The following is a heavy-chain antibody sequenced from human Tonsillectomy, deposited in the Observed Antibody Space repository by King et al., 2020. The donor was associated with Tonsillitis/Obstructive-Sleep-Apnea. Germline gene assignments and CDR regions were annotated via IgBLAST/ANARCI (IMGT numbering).Heavy chain of an antibody. J-gene: IGHJ4*02. CDR1: GYTFTSYY. D-gene: IGHD6-13*01. CDR2: INPSGGST. Sequence: VQLVESGAEVKKPGASVKGSCKASGYTFTSYYMHRVRQAPGQGLEWMGIINPSGGSTSYAQKFQGRVTMTRDTSTSTVYMGLSSLRSEDTAVYYCARGEGIAAAGTWPNYWGQGTLVTVSS. V-gene: IGHV1-46*01. CDR3: ARGEGIAAAGTWPNY.